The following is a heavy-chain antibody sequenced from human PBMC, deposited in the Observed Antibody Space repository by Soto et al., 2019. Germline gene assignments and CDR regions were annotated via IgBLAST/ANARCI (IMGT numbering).Heavy chain of an antibody. D-gene: IGHD3-22*01. CDR1: GFTFIIYW. V-gene: IGHV3-74*01. CDR2: VNSADSNP. CDR3: ARGYYYDSSGTVADY. J-gene: IGHJ4*02. Sequence: GGSLSLSCAASGFTFIIYWIHWVRQAPGKGLVWVSRVNSADSNPTYAVSVRARFTISRDNAKNTLYLQMNTLRVEDTAVYYCARGYYYDSSGTVADYWGQGTLVTVSS.